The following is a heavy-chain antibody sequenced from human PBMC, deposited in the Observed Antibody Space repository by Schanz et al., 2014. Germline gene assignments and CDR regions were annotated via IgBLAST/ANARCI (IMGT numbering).Heavy chain of an antibody. CDR1: GYTFNNYT. Sequence: QVLQVQSGSELKKPGTSVKVSCKASGYTFNNYTYVMIWVRQAPGQGLEWMGRIIPILGIATYAQKFQGRLTITADKSMNITYMELSSLGTEDTAVYYCAGTYCSSTSCYTGYYYMDVWGKGTTVTVSS. CDR2: IIPILGIA. J-gene: IGHJ6*03. V-gene: IGHV1-69*02. CDR3: AGTYCSSTSCYTGYYYMDV. D-gene: IGHD2-2*02.